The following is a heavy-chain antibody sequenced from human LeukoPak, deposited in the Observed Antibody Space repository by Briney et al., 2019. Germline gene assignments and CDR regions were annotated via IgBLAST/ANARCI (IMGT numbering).Heavy chain of an antibody. J-gene: IGHJ4*02. CDR2: IYHSGST. V-gene: IGHV4-4*02. CDR3: ARDSHGDYANVFVY. D-gene: IGHD4-17*01. CDR1: GVSISSSNW. Sequence: SETLSLTCAVSGVSISSSNWWSWVRQPPGKGLEWIGEIYHSGSTNYNPSLKSRVTISVDRSKNQFSLKLSSVTAADTAVYYCARDSHGDYANVFVYWGQGTLVTVSS.